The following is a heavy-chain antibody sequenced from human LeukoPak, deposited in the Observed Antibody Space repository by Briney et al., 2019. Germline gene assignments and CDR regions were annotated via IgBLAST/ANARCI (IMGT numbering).Heavy chain of an antibody. CDR2: ISSSSSYI. CDR1: GFTFSSYA. V-gene: IGHV3-21*01. CDR3: ARVDIVVVVAATETAKNPYYYGMDV. J-gene: IGHJ6*02. Sequence: GGSLRLSCAASGFTFSSYAMHWVRQAPGKGLEWVSSISSSSSYIYYADSVKGRFTISRDNAKNSLYLQMNSLRAEDTAVYYCARVDIVVVVAATETAKNPYYYGMDVWGQGTTVTVSS. D-gene: IGHD2-15*01.